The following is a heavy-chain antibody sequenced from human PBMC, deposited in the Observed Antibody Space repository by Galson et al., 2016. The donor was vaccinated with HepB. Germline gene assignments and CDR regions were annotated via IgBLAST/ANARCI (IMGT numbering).Heavy chain of an antibody. CDR3: ARVVGRGVYDGRCDY. CDR2: TYYRSKWYN. J-gene: IGHJ4*02. V-gene: IGHV6-1*01. D-gene: IGHD5/OR15-5a*01. CDR1: GDSVSSHSAA. Sequence: CAISGDSVSSHSAAWNWIRQSPSRGLEWLGRTYYRSKWYNDYAESVKSRVTINPDTSKNQFSLQLNSVTPEDTAVYYCARVVGRGVYDGRCDYWGQGILVTVSS.